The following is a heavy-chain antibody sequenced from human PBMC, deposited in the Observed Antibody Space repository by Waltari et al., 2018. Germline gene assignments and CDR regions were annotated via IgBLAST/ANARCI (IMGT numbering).Heavy chain of an antibody. CDR1: GFLFDDFA. J-gene: IGHJ4*02. D-gene: IGHD2-21*02. Sequence: EVYLVESGGALVHHDSSLMLSCVTSGFLFDDFAMYWVRQRPGKGLEWVSSIDWNSDKMDYVDSVKGRFTVSRDNSKNSVYLQMNSLRLDDTALYYCAKENAAVTGIISHLDSWGQGTLVTVSA. CDR3: AKENAAVTGIISHLDS. V-gene: IGHV3-9*01. CDR2: IDWNSDKM.